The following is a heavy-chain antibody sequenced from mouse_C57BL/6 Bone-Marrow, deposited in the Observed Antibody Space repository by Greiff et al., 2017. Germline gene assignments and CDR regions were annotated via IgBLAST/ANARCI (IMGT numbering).Heavy chain of an antibody. CDR1: GYTFTSYW. Sequence: VQRVESGAELAKPGASVKLSCKASGYTFTSYWMHWVKQRPGQGLEWIGYINPSSGYTKYNQKFKDKATLTADKSSSTAYMQLSSLTYEDSAVYYCARNWVLRGFDYWGQGTTLTVSS. CDR2: INPSSGYT. V-gene: IGHV1-7*01. J-gene: IGHJ2*01. D-gene: IGHD2-14*01. CDR3: ARNWVLRGFDY.